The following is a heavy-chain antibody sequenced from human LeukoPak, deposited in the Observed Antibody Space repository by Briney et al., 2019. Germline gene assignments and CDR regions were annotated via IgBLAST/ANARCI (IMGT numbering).Heavy chain of an antibody. CDR3: ASSPYDSSGYYSRPSYYFDY. D-gene: IGHD3-22*01. Sequence: SQTLSLTCAVSGGSISSGGYSWSWLRQPPGKGLEWLGYIYHSGSTYYNPSLKSRVTISVDRSKNQFSLKLSSVTAADTAVYYCASSPYDSSGYYSRPSYYFDYWGQGTLVTVSS. V-gene: IGHV4-30-2*01. J-gene: IGHJ4*02. CDR2: IYHSGST. CDR1: GGSISSGGYS.